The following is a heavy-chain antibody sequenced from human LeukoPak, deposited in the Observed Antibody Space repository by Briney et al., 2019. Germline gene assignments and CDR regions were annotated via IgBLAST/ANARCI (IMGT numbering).Heavy chain of an antibody. J-gene: IGHJ4*02. Sequence: GSLRLPWAAPGFPFDDYGLDRVRQAPGKGLEWVPGINWNGGSTGYADSVKGRFTISRDNAKNSLYLQMNSLRAEDTALYYCARESTSGSYYVGSDYFDYWGQGTLVTVS. CDR2: INWNGGST. CDR1: GFPFDDYG. V-gene: IGHV3-20*04. CDR3: ARESTSGSYYVGSDYFDY. D-gene: IGHD1-26*01.